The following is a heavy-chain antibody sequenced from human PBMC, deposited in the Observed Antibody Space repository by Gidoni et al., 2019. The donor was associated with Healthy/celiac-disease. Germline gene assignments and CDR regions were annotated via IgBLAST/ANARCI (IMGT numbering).Heavy chain of an antibody. CDR3: ARETRIQLWPYFDY. Sequence: QVQLQESGPGLVKPSETLSLTCSVSGGSISSYYWSWIRQPPGKGLEWIGYIYYSGSTNYNPSLKRRVTISVDTSKNQFSLKRSSVTAADTAVYYCARETRIQLWPYFDYWGQGTLVTVSS. J-gene: IGHJ4*02. D-gene: IGHD5-18*01. CDR2: IYYSGST. V-gene: IGHV4-59*01. CDR1: GGSISSYY.